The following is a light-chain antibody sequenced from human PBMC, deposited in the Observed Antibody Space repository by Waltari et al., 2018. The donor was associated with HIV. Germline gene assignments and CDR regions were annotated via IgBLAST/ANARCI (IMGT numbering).Light chain of an antibody. J-gene: IGLJ3*02. CDR1: SSNIGSNY. CDR2: RNN. CDR3: AAWDDSRKV. Sequence: QSVLTQPPSASGTPGQRVTISCSGSSSNIGSNYVYWYQQLPGTAPKLLIYRNNQRPSGVPDRFSGSNSGTSASLAISGLRSEDEADYFCAAWDDSRKVFGGGTKLTVL. V-gene: IGLV1-47*01.